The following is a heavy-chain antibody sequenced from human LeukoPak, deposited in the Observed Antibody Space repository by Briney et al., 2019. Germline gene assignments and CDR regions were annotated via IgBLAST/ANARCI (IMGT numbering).Heavy chain of an antibody. V-gene: IGHV1-18*01. CDR3: AREVYGGNPADY. CDR1: GYTFTSYG. Sequence: SVKVSCKASGYTFTSYGISWVRQAPGQGLEWMGWISAYNGNTNYAQKLQGRVTMTTDTSASTAYMELRSLRSDDTAVYYCAREVYGGNPADYWGQGTLVTVSS. D-gene: IGHD4-23*01. CDR2: ISAYNGNT. J-gene: IGHJ4*02.